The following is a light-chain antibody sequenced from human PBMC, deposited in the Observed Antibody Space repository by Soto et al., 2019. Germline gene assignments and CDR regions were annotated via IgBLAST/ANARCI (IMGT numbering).Light chain of an antibody. J-gene: IGKJ2*01. Sequence: DTHMTQSPATLSASVGAGVNITCRACQNIRVSLAWYQQRPGNDPKFLIYDASNLETGVSSRFSCSGSGTELTLTLRRLQPDDFATYHCQQYASSSPTFGQGTKLEIK. CDR1: QNIRVS. CDR3: QQYASSSPT. CDR2: DAS. V-gene: IGKV1-5*01.